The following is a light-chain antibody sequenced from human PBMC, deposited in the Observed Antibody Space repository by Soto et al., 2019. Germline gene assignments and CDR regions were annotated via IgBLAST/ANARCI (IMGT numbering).Light chain of an antibody. V-gene: IGKV3-11*01. CDR1: QSVVTY. CDR3: QQRSTWPLT. CDR2: DAS. J-gene: IGKJ4*01. Sequence: EIVLTQSPATLSLSAGERATLSCRASQSVVTYLAWYQHKPGQAPRLLIYDASNRATGIPARFSCSGSGTDFTLSISSLEPEDFAVNYCQQRSTWPLTFGGGTKVEIK.